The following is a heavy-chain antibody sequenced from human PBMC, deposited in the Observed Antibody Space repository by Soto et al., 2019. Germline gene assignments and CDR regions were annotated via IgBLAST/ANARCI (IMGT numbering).Heavy chain of an antibody. CDR2: ISWNSGSI. CDR1: GFTFDDYA. V-gene: IGHV3-9*01. J-gene: IGHJ6*02. D-gene: IGHD6-6*01. CDR3: AKDRGSSSSGIGGYYYYGMDV. Sequence: EVQLVESGGGLVQPGRSLRLSCAASGFTFDDYAMHWVRQAPGKGLEWVSGISWNSGSIGYADSVKGRFTISRDNAKNSLYLQMNSLGAEDTALYYCAKDRGSSSSGIGGYYYYGMDVWGQGTTVTVSS.